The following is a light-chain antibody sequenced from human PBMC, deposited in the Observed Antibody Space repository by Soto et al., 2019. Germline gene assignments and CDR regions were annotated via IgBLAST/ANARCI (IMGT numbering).Light chain of an antibody. J-gene: IGLJ2*01. CDR2: SVS. Sequence: QSVLTQPASVSGSPGQSITISCSGTSSDIGTYDHVAWFQQFPGKTPKLMIYSVSNRPSGVSYRFSGSKSGNTASLTISGLQAEDEADYYCCSYAGSYTVVLGGGTKLTVL. CDR3: CSYAGSYTVV. CDR1: SSDIGTYDH. V-gene: IGLV2-14*01.